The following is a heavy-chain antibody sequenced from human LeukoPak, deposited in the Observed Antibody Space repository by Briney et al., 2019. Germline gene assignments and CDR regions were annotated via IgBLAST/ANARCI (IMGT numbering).Heavy chain of an antibody. Sequence: ASVKVSCKASGYTFNSYGISWVQQAPGQGLEWMGWISAYNGDTKYAQNLQGRVTMTTDTFTSTAYMELRSLRSGDTAVYYCARDRPGFFYDILTGYDYWGQGTLVTVSS. CDR1: GYTFNSYG. J-gene: IGHJ4*02. D-gene: IGHD3-9*01. CDR2: ISAYNGDT. V-gene: IGHV1-18*01. CDR3: ARDRPGFFYDILTGYDY.